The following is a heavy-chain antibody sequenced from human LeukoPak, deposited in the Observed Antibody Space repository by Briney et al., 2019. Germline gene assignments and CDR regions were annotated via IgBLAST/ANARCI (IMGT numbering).Heavy chain of an antibody. V-gene: IGHV4-31*03. CDR2: IYYSGKT. D-gene: IGHD3-22*01. Sequence: SETLSLTCTVSSGSISRSYYYWSWIRQHPGKGLEWIGSIYYSGKTFYNPSLKSRLIISVDTSKNQFSLKLSSVTAADTAVYYCASRYYDSSGYGMDVWGQGTTVTVSS. CDR1: SGSISRSYYY. CDR3: ASRYYDSSGYGMDV. J-gene: IGHJ6*02.